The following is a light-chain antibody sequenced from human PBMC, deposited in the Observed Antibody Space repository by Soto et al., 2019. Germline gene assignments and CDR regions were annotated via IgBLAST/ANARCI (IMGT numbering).Light chain of an antibody. CDR2: HAS. V-gene: IGKV3-15*01. Sequence: EIVMTPSPATLSVSPGERATLSCRASQSVSNNLAWYQQKPGQAPRLLIYHASTGATGIPARFSGSGSGTELTLTIRSGQSEDFAVYLCQQYNELPLTFGGGTKVEIK. CDR1: QSVSNN. J-gene: IGKJ4*01. CDR3: QQYNELPLT.